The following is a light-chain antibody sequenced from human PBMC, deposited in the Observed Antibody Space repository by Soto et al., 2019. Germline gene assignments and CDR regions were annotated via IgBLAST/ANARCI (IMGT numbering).Light chain of an antibody. CDR1: QSVSSTY. Sequence: EIVLTQSPGTLSLSPGERATLSCRASQSVSSTYLIWYQQKPGQAPRLLIYGASSSATGVPDRFSGGWSGTDFTLTMRRLKPEDCAVYGYSDFVNWLRLPFSRGTQVEIK. CDR3: SDFVNWLRLP. V-gene: IGKV3-20*01. J-gene: IGKJ4*02. CDR2: GAS.